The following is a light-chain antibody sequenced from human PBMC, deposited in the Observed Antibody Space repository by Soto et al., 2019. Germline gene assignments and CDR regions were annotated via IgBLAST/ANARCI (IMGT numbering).Light chain of an antibody. J-gene: IGKJ1*01. Sequence: VMTQSPATLSVSPGERATLSCRASQSISNNLAWYQQKPGQAPRLLMYDASTRATGIPDRFSGSGSGAEFTLTISSLQSEDLAVYYCQQYNNWPRTFGQGTKVEVK. CDR2: DAS. CDR1: QSISNN. V-gene: IGKV3-15*01. CDR3: QQYNNWPRT.